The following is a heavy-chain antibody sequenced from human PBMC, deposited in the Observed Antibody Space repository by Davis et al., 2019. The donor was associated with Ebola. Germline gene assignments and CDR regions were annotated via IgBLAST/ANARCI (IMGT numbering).Heavy chain of an antibody. D-gene: IGHD3-16*02. Sequence: DRFIISRDNAKNSLFLQMNSLRAEDTAVYYCAAEVSGGSFDIWGRGTLVTVSS. J-gene: IGHJ3*02. V-gene: IGHV3-11*03. CDR3: AAEVSGGSFDI.